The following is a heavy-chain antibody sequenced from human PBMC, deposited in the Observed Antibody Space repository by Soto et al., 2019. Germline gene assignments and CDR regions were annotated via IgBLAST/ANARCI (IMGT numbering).Heavy chain of an antibody. V-gene: IGHV4-4*02. Sequence: QVQLQESGPGLVKPSGTLSLTCAVSGGSISSSNWWSGVRQPPGKGLEWIGEIYHSGSTNHNPSLKGRVTISVDKSRNQFSLKLRSVTAADTAVYYCARRWGEGRVDYWGQGTLVTVSS. CDR1: GGSISSSNW. CDR3: ARRWGEGRVDY. CDR2: IYHSGST. D-gene: IGHD3-10*01. J-gene: IGHJ4*02.